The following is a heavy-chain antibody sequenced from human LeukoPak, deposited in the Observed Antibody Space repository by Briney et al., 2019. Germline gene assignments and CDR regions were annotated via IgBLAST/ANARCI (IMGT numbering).Heavy chain of an antibody. J-gene: IGHJ4*02. V-gene: IGHV4-34*01. CDR1: GGSFSGYY. CDR3: ARVGATVTPRGIDY. CDR2: INHSGST. Sequence: SETLSLTCAVYGGSFSGYYWSWIRQPPGKGLEWIGEINHSGSTNYNPSLKSRVTISVDTSKNQFSLKLSSVTAADTAVYYCARVGATVTPRGIDYWGQGTLVTVSS. D-gene: IGHD4-17*01.